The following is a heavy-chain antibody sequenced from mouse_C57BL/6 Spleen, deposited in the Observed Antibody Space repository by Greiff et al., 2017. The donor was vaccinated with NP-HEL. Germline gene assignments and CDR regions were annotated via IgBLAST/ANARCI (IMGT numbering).Heavy chain of an antibody. Sequence: VHLVESGPGLVAPSQRLSITCTVSGFSLTSYGVDWVRQSPGKGLEWLGVIWGVGSTNYNSALKSRLSISKDNSKSQVFLKMNSLQTDDTAMYYCASGGYRFAYWGQGTLVTVSA. J-gene: IGHJ3*01. CDR2: IWGVGST. CDR3: ASGGYRFAY. V-gene: IGHV2-6*01. D-gene: IGHD2-2*01. CDR1: GFSLTSYG.